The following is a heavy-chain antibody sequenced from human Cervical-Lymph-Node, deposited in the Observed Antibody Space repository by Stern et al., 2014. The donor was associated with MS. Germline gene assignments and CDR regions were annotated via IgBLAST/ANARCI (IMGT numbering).Heavy chain of an antibody. CDR2: IIPIFGTA. D-gene: IGHD6-6*01. CDR3: ARAAYSTSSYNY. J-gene: IGHJ4*02. V-gene: IGHV1-69*01. CDR1: GGTFNTNV. Sequence: QVQLGQSGAEVKKPGSSVKVSCKASGGTFNTNVISWVRQAPGQGLEWMGGIIPIFGTALYAQKFQGRVTITANESPRAVYMELSSLRSEDPAVYYCARAAYSTSSYNYWGQGTLVIVSS.